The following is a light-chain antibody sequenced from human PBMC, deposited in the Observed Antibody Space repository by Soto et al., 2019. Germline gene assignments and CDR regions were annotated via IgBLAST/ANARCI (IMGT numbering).Light chain of an antibody. J-gene: IGKJ4*01. Sequence: DIQMTQSPSSVSASIGDRVTISCRASQSIYKWLVWYQQKPGKAPKLLIYAASGLQSGVPSRFTSSGYGTDFTLTVSSLQPEDCATYYCQQADSFPLSFGGGTKVEI. CDR3: QQADSFPLS. CDR2: AAS. V-gene: IGKV1-12*01. CDR1: QSIYKW.